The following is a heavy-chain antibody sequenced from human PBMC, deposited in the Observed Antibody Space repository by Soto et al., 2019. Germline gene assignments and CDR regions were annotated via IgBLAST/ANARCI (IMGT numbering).Heavy chain of an antibody. D-gene: IGHD5-12*01. Sequence: GESLKISCAASGFTFSSYAMSWVRQAPGKGLEWVSAISGSGGSKYYADSVKGRFTISRDNSKNTLYLQMNSLRAEDTAVYYCAKESGLRLYYYYYYMDVWGKGTTVTVSS. CDR1: GFTFSSYA. V-gene: IGHV3-23*01. CDR3: AKESGLRLYYYYYYMDV. J-gene: IGHJ6*03. CDR2: ISGSGGSK.